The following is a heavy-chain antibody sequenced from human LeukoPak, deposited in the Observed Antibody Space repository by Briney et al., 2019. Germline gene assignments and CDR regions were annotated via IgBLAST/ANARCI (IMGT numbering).Heavy chain of an antibody. D-gene: IGHD1-26*01. CDR2: ISSSSSYI. Sequence: TGGSLRLSCAASGFTFSSYSMNWVRQAPGKGLEWVSSISSSSSYIYYADSVKGRFTISRDNAKNSLYLQMNSLRAEDTAVYYCAKEPTYSGREKATWSYWGQGTLVTVSS. CDR3: AKEPTYSGREKATWSY. CDR1: GFTFSSYS. J-gene: IGHJ4*02. V-gene: IGHV3-21*04.